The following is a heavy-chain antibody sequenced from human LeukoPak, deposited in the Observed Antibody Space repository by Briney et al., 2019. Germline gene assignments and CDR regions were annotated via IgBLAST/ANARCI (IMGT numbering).Heavy chain of an antibody. Sequence: GRSLRLSCAASGFTFRDYAMSWVRLAPGKGLQWVGFIRSKTYGGAADYGASVKGRFTIYRDDSQSIAYLLMNRLEIEDTAVYHCTRIGIGIIGRDPVDYWGQGTLVTVSS. CDR3: TRIGIGIIGRDPVDY. CDR2: IRSKTYGGAA. J-gene: IGHJ4*02. CDR1: GFTFRDYA. D-gene: IGHD2-21*01. V-gene: IGHV3-49*04.